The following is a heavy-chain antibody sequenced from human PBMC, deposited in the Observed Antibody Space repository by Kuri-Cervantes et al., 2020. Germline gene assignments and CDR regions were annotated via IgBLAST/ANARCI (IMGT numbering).Heavy chain of an antibody. CDR2: TNWDGTRS. J-gene: IGHJ4*02. V-gene: IGHV3-43D*04. CDR3: IKDGEAGTTRGLFDS. D-gene: IGHD1-1*01. Sequence: GGSLRLSCAASGFTFDDYAMHWVRHAPGQGLEWVSSTNWDGTRSAYADSVKGRFIISRDNNLQSLYLHMNSLRSEGTAFYYCIKDGEAGTTRGLFDSWGPGTLVTVSS. CDR1: GFTFDDYA.